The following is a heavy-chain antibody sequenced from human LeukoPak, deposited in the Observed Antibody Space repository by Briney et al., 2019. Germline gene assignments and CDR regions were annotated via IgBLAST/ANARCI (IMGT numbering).Heavy chain of an antibody. CDR1: GFTFSSYS. CDR2: ISSSSSYI. Sequence: EGSLRLSCAASGFTFSSYSMNWVRQAPGKGLEWVSSISSSSSYIYYADSVKGRFTISRDNAKNSLYLQMNSLRAEDTAVYYCARDGYCSGGSCYPTWDVWGQGTTVTVSS. D-gene: IGHD2-15*01. CDR3: ARDGYCSGGSCYPTWDV. J-gene: IGHJ6*02. V-gene: IGHV3-21*01.